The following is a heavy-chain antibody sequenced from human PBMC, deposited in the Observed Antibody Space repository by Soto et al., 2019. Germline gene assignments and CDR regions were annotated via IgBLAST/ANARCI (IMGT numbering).Heavy chain of an antibody. V-gene: IGHV4-4*02. D-gene: IGHD3-3*02. CDR3: AREGRLHLFES. CDR1: GDSIKTETW. Sequence: QVHLQESGPGLVKPSETPSLTCAVSGDSIKTETWWSWLRQLPGTGLEWIGEIKHTGDANANPALRRRVSMSVGRTKNPFFLNLRSVGAADTAVYFLAREGRLHLFESWGQGTLVTVSS. J-gene: IGHJ5*01. CDR2: IKHTGDA.